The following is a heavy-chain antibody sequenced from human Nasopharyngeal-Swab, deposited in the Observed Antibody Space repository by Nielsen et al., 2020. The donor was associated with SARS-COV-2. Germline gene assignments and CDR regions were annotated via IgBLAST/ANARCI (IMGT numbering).Heavy chain of an antibody. V-gene: IGHV4-39*01. CDR3: ARPLYSSGWYPGY. J-gene: IGHJ4*02. D-gene: IGHD6-19*01. Sequence: SETLSLTCTVSGGSISSSSYYWGWIRQPPGKGLEWIGSIYCSGSTYYNPSLKSRVTISVDTSKNQFSLKLSSVTAADTAVYYCARPLYSSGWYPGYWGQGTLVTVSS. CDR1: GGSISSSSYY. CDR2: IYCSGST.